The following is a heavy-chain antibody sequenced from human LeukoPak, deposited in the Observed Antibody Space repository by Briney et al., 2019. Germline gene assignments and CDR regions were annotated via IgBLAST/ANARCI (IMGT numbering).Heavy chain of an antibody. CDR3: ARDAGEYYDFWSGLTRPPYNWFDP. D-gene: IGHD3-3*01. CDR1: GYTFTSYH. J-gene: IGHJ5*02. V-gene: IGHV1-46*01. Sequence: GASVKVSCKASGYTFTSYHMHWVRQAPGQGLEWMGIINPSGGSTSYAQKFQGRVTMTRDTSTSTVYMELSSLRSEDTAVYYCARDAGEYYDFWSGLTRPPYNWFDPWGQGTLVTVSS. CDR2: INPSGGST.